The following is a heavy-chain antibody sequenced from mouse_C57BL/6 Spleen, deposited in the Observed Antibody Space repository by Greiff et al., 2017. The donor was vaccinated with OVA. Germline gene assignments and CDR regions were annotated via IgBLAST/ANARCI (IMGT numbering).Heavy chain of an antibody. V-gene: IGHV6-3*01. J-gene: IGHJ3*01. Sequence: EVQGVESGGGLVQPGGSMKLSCVASGFTFSNYWMNWVRQSPEKGLEWVAQIRLKSDNYATHSADSVQGSFTISRDKSESSVYLQLNNLKAEDTGIDYCTPWKQGFAYWGQGTLVTVSA. CDR1: GFTFSNYW. CDR3: TPWKQGFAY. CDR2: IRLKSDNYAT.